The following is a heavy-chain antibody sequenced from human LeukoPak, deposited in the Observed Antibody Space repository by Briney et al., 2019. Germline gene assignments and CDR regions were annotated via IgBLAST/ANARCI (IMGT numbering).Heavy chain of an antibody. V-gene: IGHV4-30-4*08. CDR2: IYYSGST. J-gene: IGHJ6*03. CDR3: ARVYSSSWRHYYYYMDV. CDR1: GASINSGDYY. Sequence: SQTLSLTCTVSGASINSGDYYWSWIRQPPGKGLEWIGYIYYSGSTYYNPSLEGRVTISVDTSRNQFSLKLSSVTAADTAVYYCARVYSSSWRHYYYYMDVWGKGTTVTVSS. D-gene: IGHD6-13*01.